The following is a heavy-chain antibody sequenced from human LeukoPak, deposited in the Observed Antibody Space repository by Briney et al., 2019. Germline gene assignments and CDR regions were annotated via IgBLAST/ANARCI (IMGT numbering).Heavy chain of an antibody. CDR2: ISGSGGST. V-gene: IGHV3-23*01. CDR3: AKTAAVGYYYMDV. CDR1: GFTFSSYE. J-gene: IGHJ6*03. Sequence: GGSLRLSCAASGFTFSSYEMNWVRQAPGKGLEWVSAISGSGGSTYYADSVKGRFTISRDNSKNTLYLQMNSLRAEDTAVYYCAKTAAVGYYYMDVWGKGTTVTVSS. D-gene: IGHD6-13*01.